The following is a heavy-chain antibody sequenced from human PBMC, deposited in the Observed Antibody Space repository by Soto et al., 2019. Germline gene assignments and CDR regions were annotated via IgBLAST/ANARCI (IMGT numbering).Heavy chain of an antibody. J-gene: IGHJ4*02. CDR2: IYYSGST. CDR1: GGSISSYY. D-gene: IGHD3-3*01. Sequence: PSETLSLTCTVSGGSISSYYWTWSRQHPGKGLEWIGYIYYSGSTNYNPSLKSRVTISVDTSKNQFSLKLSSVTAADTAVYYCARGGRGYYDFWSGYSFFDYWGQGTLVTV. CDR3: ARGGRGYYDFWSGYSFFDY. V-gene: IGHV4-59*01.